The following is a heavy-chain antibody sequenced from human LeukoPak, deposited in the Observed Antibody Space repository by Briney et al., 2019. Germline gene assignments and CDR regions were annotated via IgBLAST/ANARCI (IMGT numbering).Heavy chain of an antibody. CDR2: ISGSGGST. V-gene: IGHV3-23*01. Sequence: GGSLRLSCAASGFTFSSYAMSWVRQAPGKGLEWVSAISGSGGSTYYADSVKGRFTISRDNAKNTLYLQMNSLRAEDTAVYYCARWDSSGYYSFDYWGHGTLVTVSS. D-gene: IGHD3-22*01. CDR1: GFTFSSYA. CDR3: ARWDSSGYYSFDY. J-gene: IGHJ4*01.